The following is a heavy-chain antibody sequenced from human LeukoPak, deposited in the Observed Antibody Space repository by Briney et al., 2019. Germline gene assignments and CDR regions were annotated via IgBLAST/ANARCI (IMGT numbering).Heavy chain of an antibody. V-gene: IGHV4-4*07. CDR3: ARGRQLWSRNAPYFDY. Sequence: PSETLSLTCTVSGGSISSYYWSWIRQPAGKGLEWIGRIYTSGSTNYNPSLKSRVTMSVDTSKNQFSLKLSSVTAADTAVYYCARGRQLWSRNAPYFDYWGQGTLVTVSS. CDR2: IYTSGST. D-gene: IGHD5-18*01. CDR1: GGSISSYY. J-gene: IGHJ4*02.